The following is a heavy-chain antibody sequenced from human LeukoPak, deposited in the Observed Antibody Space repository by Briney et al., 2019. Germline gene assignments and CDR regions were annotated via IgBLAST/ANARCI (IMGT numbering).Heavy chain of an antibody. J-gene: IGHJ6*03. CDR1: GGSFSGYY. V-gene: IGHV4-34*01. Sequence: SETLSLTCAVYGGSFSGYYWSWIRQPPGKGLEWIGEIYHSGSTNYNPSLKSRVTISVGTSKNQFSLKLSSVTAADTAVYYCARVHVSGSYLLSSQRYYYYMDVWGKGTTVTVSS. CDR2: IYHSGST. D-gene: IGHD1-26*01. CDR3: ARVHVSGSYLLSSQRYYYYMDV.